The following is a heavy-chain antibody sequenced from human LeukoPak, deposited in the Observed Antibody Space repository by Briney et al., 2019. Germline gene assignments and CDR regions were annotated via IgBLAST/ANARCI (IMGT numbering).Heavy chain of an antibody. V-gene: IGHV3-74*01. D-gene: IGHD3-22*01. Sequence: GGSLRLSCAASGFTFSAFWMHWVRQAPGKGLVWVSRINSDDSRTTYADSVKGRFTISRVNAKNTLYLQMNSLRAEDTAVYYCARGLVHDTSGYYSDYWGQGTLVTVSS. CDR1: GFTFSAFW. CDR3: ARGLVHDTSGYYSDY. CDR2: INSDDSRT. J-gene: IGHJ4*02.